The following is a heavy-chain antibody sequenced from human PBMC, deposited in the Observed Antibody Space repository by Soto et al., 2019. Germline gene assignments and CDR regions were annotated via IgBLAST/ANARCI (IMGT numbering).Heavy chain of an antibody. CDR2: ISCSTSYI. J-gene: IGHJ4*02. V-gene: IGHV3-21*06. CDR1: GFTFSSYS. Sequence: GGSLRLSCAASGFTFSSYSMNWVRQAPGKGLEWVSSISCSTSYIYYADSVKGRFTISRDNAKNSLYLQMNSLRAEDTSVYYCARERVTTTAADFWGQGTLVTVSS. CDR3: ARERVTTTAADF. D-gene: IGHD4-17*01.